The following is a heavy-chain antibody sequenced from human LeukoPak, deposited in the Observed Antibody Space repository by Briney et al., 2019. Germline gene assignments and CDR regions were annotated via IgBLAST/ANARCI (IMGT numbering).Heavy chain of an antibody. V-gene: IGHV3-21*01. D-gene: IGHD1-26*01. J-gene: IGHJ4*02. CDR3: ASSQWEPLDH. CDR2: ITSSSSYI. CDR1: GFTFSSYN. Sequence: PGGSLRLSCAASGFTFSSYNMNWVRQAPGKGPEWVSSITSSSSYIYYADSVKGRFTISRDNAKNTVYLQMNSLRAEDTAVYYCASSQWEPLDHWGQGTLVTVSS.